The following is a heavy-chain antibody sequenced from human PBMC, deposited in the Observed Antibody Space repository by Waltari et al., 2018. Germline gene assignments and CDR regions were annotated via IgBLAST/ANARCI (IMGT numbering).Heavy chain of an antibody. D-gene: IGHD6-6*01. V-gene: IGHV1-69*04. J-gene: IGHJ5*02. Sequence: QVQLVRSGAEVKKPGSSVRVSCTASGGTLRSYPIHWVRQAPGQGLEWMGRLIPFLDRANYAQRFQGRLTITADKSTNTAYMELASLTSEDTAVYYCARPTGDSTASSNWFDPWGQGTLVTVSS. CDR1: GGTLRSYP. CDR3: ARPTGDSTASSNWFDP. CDR2: LIPFLDRA.